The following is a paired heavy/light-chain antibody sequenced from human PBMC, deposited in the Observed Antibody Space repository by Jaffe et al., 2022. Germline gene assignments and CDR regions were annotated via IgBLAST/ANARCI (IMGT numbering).Heavy chain of an antibody. Sequence: EVQLLESGGGLVQPGGSLRLSCAASGFTFSSYAMSWVRQAPGKGLEWVSAISGSGGSTYYADSVKGRFTISRDNSKNTLYLQMNSLRAEDTAVYYCAKDREYYDFWSGYYTRYYFDYWGQGTLVTVSS. CDR2: ISGSGGST. V-gene: IGHV3-23*01. J-gene: IGHJ4*02. D-gene: IGHD3-3*01. CDR1: GFTFSSYA. CDR3: AKDREYYDFWSGYYTRYYFDY.
Light chain of an antibody. CDR3: QQLNSYRIT. V-gene: IGKV1-9*01. CDR2: AAS. Sequence: DIQLTQSPSFLSASVGDRVTITCRASQGISSYLAWYQQKPGKAPKLLIYAASTLQSGVPSRFSGSGSGTEFTLTISSLQPEDFATYYCQQLNSYRITFGQGTRLEIK. J-gene: IGKJ5*01. CDR1: QGISSY.